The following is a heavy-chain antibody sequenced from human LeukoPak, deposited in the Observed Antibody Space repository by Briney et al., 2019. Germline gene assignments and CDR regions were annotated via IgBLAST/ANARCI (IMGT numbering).Heavy chain of an antibody. CDR1: GFTFSSYW. V-gene: IGHV3-7*01. D-gene: IGHD3-22*01. CDR3: AREGYYYDSSGYFY. J-gene: IGHJ4*02. CDR2: IKQDGSEK. Sequence: GGSLRLSCAASGFTFSSYWMSWVRQAPGKGLEWAANIKQDGSEKYYMDSVKGRFTISRDNAKNSLYLQMNSLRAEDTAVYYCAREGYYYDSSGYFYWGQGTLVTVSS.